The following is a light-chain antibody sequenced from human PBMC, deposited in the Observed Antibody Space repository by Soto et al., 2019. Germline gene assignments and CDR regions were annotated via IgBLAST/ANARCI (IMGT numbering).Light chain of an antibody. Sequence: QSALTQPRSVSGAPGQSVTISCTGTSSDVGGYNSVSWYQQYPGTAPKLLIYDVSQRPSGVPDRFSGSKSGNTASLPITECQASDDAADHCCSYVDSYPNVVFGGGTKLTVL. V-gene: IGLV2-11*01. J-gene: IGLJ2*01. CDR1: SSDVGGYNS. CDR2: DVS. CDR3: CSYVDSYPNVV.